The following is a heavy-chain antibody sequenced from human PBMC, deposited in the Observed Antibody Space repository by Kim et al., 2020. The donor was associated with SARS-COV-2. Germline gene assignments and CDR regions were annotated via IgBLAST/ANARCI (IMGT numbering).Heavy chain of an antibody. CDR3: ARRTPPTYYDFWSGSNWFDP. J-gene: IGHJ5*02. V-gene: IGHV5-51*01. CDR1: GYSFTSYW. CDR2: IYPGDSDT. Sequence: GESLKISCKGSGYSFTSYWIGWVRQMPGKGLEWMGIIYPGDSDTRYSPSFQGQVTISADKSISTAYLQWSSLKASDTAMYYCARRTPPTYYDFWSGSNWFDPWGQGTLVTVSS. D-gene: IGHD3-3*01.